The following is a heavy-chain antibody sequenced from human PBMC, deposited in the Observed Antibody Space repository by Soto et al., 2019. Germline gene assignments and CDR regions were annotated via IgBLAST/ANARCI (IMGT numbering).Heavy chain of an antibody. J-gene: IGHJ6*03. CDR3: ARGGMITFGGVPMDV. D-gene: IGHD3-16*01. V-gene: IGHV3-9*01. Sequence: GGSLRLSCAASGFTFDDYAMHWVRQAPGKGLEWVSGISWNSGSIGYADSVKGRFTISRDNAKNSLYLQMNSLRAEDTALYYCARGGMITFGGVPMDVWGKGTTVTVSS. CDR2: ISWNSGSI. CDR1: GFTFDDYA.